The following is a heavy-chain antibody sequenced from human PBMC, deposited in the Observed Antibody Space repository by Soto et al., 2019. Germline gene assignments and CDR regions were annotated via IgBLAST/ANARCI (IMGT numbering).Heavy chain of an antibody. D-gene: IGHD2-15*01. CDR3: ARESAGRDEFRSSGDFGL. J-gene: IGHJ4*02. CDR1: GYFFPSYS. Sequence: QLQLVQSGAEVKKPGASVRVSCKASGYFFPSYSMHWVRQAPGQGLEWMGKINPSVGSTSYEEKSKGRVTMTRDTSTSTVYMELSRLRSEDTAVYYCARESAGRDEFRSSGDFGLWGQGTLVTVSS. V-gene: IGHV1-46*01. CDR2: INPSVGST.